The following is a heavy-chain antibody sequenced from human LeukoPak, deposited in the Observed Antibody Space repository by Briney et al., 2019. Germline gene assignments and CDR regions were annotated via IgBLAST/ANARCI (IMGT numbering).Heavy chain of an antibody. Sequence: GESLKISCKGSGYSFTSYWIGWVRQMPGKGLEWMGIIYPGDSDTRYSPSFQGQVTISADKSISTAHLQWSSLKASDTAMYYCARHSSSHYYGSGSHFDYWGQGTLVTVSS. D-gene: IGHD3-10*01. V-gene: IGHV5-51*01. J-gene: IGHJ4*02. CDR3: ARHSSSHYYGSGSHFDY. CDR1: GYSFTSYW. CDR2: IYPGDSDT.